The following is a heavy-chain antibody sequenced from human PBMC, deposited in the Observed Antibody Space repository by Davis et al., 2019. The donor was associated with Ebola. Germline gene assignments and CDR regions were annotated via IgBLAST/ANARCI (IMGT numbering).Heavy chain of an antibody. J-gene: IGHJ6*02. CDR3: ARIPRYYDFWSGYYTYYYYGMDV. Sequence: SGPTLVKPTQTLTLTCTFSGFSLSTSGMCVSWIRQPPGKALEWLARIDWDDDKYYSTSLKTRLTISKDTSKNQVFLTMTNMDPVDTATYYCARIPRYYDFWSGYYTYYYYGMDVWGQGTTVTVSS. CDR2: IDWDDDK. D-gene: IGHD3-3*01. V-gene: IGHV2-70*11. CDR1: GFSLSTSGMC.